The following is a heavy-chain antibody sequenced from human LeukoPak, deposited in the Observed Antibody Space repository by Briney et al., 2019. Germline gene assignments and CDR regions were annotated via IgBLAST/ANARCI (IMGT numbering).Heavy chain of an antibody. CDR1: GYTFTGYY. CDR3: ARLYLPATRFDY. V-gene: IGHV1-2*02. J-gene: IGHJ4*02. D-gene: IGHD5-24*01. CDR2: INPNSGDT. Sequence: ASVKVSCKASGYTFTGYYMHWVRQAPGQGLEWMGWINPNSGDTSYAQKFQGRVTMTRDTSITTVYMELSRLTSDDTAVYYCARLYLPATRFDYWGQGTLVTVSS.